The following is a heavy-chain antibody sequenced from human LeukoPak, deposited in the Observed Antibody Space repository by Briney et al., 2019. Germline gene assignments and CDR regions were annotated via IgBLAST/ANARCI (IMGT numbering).Heavy chain of an antibody. Sequence: PGTSLRLSCAASGFTFSYYVMHWVRQTPGKGLEWVAATLNDGDNKYYADSVKGRFIISRDSSKNTLYLQMNSLRAEDTAVYHCAKGGDSYGFIDYWGQGTLVTVSS. CDR3: AKGGDSYGFIDY. CDR2: TLNDGDNK. J-gene: IGHJ4*02. V-gene: IGHV3-30*18. D-gene: IGHD5-18*01. CDR1: GFTFSYYV.